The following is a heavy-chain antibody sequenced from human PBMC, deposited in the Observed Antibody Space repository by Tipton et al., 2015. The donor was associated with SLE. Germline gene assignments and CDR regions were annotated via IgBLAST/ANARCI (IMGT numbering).Heavy chain of an antibody. Sequence: QVQLVQSGAEVKKPGSSVKVSCKASGGTFSSYAISWVRQAPGQGLEWMGGIIPIFGTANYAQKLQGRVTMTTDTSTSTAYMELRSLRSDDTAVYYCARDHKKGSSGVPFDYWGQGTLVTVSS. V-gene: IGHV1-69*06. D-gene: IGHD6-19*01. CDR2: IIPIFGTA. CDR3: ARDHKKGSSGVPFDY. J-gene: IGHJ4*02. CDR1: GGTFSSYA.